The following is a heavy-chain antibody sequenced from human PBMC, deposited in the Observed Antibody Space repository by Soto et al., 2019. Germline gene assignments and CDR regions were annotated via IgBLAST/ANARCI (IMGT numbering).Heavy chain of an antibody. CDR1: GGSISSDIYH. V-gene: IGHV4-30-4*08. D-gene: IGHD2-21*02. CDR3: AREDDGGDRDYYGLDV. CDR2: IYYSGSI. J-gene: IGHJ6*02. Sequence: SETLSLTCTVSGGSISSDIYHWTWIRQSPGKGLEWIGYIYYSGSIFYNPSFKSRVTISVDTSKNQFSLQLSSVTAADTAVYFCAREDDGGDRDYYGLDVWGQGTTVTVSS.